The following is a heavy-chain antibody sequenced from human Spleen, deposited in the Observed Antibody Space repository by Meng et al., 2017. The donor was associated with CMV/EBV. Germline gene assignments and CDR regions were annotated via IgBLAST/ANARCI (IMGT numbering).Heavy chain of an antibody. CDR1: GFTFSSYT. Sequence: GGSLRLSCAASGFTFSSYTMNWVRQAPGKGLEWVSYISGSSTDIYYADSVKGRFTISRDNAKNSLYLQMNSLRAEDTAVYYCAREDVVPAAISDYYYGMDVWGQGTTVTVSS. D-gene: IGHD2-2*02. J-gene: IGHJ6*02. CDR2: ISGSSTDI. V-gene: IGHV3-21*01. CDR3: AREDVVPAAISDYYYGMDV.